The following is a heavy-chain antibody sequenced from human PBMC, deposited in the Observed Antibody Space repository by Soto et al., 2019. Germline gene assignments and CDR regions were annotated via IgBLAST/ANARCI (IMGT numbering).Heavy chain of an antibody. J-gene: IGHJ4*02. D-gene: IGHD3-10*01. CDR3: ARGTGSGSFLIDY. Sequence: QVQLVESGGGVVQPERSLRLSCEASGFIFSNYAMHWVRQAPGQGLEWVALIWFDGSYENYAESVKGRFTISRDNSKNTLYFQLNSLRVEDTAVYFCARGTGSGSFLIDYWGQGTLVTVSS. CDR1: GFIFSNYA. V-gene: IGHV3-33*01. CDR2: IWFDGSYE.